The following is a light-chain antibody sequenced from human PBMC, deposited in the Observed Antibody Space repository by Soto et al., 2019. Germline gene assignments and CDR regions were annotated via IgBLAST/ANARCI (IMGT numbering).Light chain of an antibody. CDR2: GNN. V-gene: IGLV1-40*01. CDR1: SSSIGAGYD. J-gene: IGLJ2*01. Sequence: QSVLTPPPSVSGAPGQRVTIPCTGSSSSIGAGYDVHWYQQLPGTAPKLLIYGNNNRPSGVPDRFSGSRSGTSASLAITGLQAEDEADYFCLSYDNSLSSPVLFGGGTKLTVL. CDR3: LSYDNSLSSPVL.